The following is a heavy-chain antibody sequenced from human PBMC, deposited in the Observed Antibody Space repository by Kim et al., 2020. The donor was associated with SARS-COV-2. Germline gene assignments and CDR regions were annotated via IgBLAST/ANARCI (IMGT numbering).Heavy chain of an antibody. Sequence: KGRFTISRDNSKNTLYLQMNSLRAEDTAVYYCAKDRFIAAAGTIYYGMDVWGQGTTVTVSS. CDR3: AKDRFIAAAGTIYYGMDV. V-gene: IGHV3-30*02. D-gene: IGHD6-13*01. J-gene: IGHJ6*02.